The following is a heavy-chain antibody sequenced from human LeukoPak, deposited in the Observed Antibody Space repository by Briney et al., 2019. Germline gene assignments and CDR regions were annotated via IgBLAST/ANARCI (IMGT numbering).Heavy chain of an antibody. CDR3: ARQVIRDYYDSSGCIDY. J-gene: IGHJ4*02. CDR2: IYYSGST. Sequence: SETLSLTCTVSGDSISSSSYYWGWIRQPPGKGLEWIGSIYYSGSTYYNPSLKSRVTISVDTSKNQFSLKLSSVTAADTAVYYCARQVIRDYYDSSGCIDYWGQGTLVTVSS. CDR1: GDSISSSSYY. V-gene: IGHV4-39*01. D-gene: IGHD3-22*01.